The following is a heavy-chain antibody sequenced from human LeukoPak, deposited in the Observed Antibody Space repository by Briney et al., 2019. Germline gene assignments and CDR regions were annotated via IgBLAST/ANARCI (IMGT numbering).Heavy chain of an antibody. CDR2: FDPEDGET. CDR3: AAFLWFGEFLTPNFDY. J-gene: IGHJ4*02. V-gene: IGHV1-24*01. CDR1: GYTLTELS. Sequence: ASVKVSCKVSGYTLTELSMHWVRQAPGKGLEWMGGFDPEDGETIYAQKFQGRVTMTEDTSTDTAYMELSSLRSDDTAVYYCAAFLWFGEFLTPNFDYWGQGTLVTVSS. D-gene: IGHD3-10*01.